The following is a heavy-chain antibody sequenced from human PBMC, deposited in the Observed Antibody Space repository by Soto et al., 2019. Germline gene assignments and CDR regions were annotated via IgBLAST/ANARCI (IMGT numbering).Heavy chain of an antibody. Sequence: EVQLVESGGGLVQPGGSLRLSCAASGFTVSSNYMSWVRQAPGKGLEWVSVIYSGGTTYYADSVKGRFTISRDNSKNTLYLQMNSLRAEDTAVYYCASAQGSSYGVFDYWGQGTLVTVSS. V-gene: IGHV3-66*01. CDR3: ASAQGSSYGVFDY. J-gene: IGHJ4*02. D-gene: IGHD5-18*01. CDR2: IYSGGTT. CDR1: GFTVSSNY.